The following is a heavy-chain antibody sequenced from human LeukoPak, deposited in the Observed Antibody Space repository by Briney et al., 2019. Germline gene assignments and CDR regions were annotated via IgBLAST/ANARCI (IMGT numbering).Heavy chain of an antibody. CDR2: ITGDGST. CDR3: AKDLTDSGSGWFDP. Sequence: GGSLRLSCAASGFTFDDYAMHWVRQAPGRGLEWVSLITGDGSTYYADSVKGRFTISRDNSKNSLYLQMNNLRAEDTALYYCAKDLTDSGSGWFDPWGQGTLVTVSS. CDR1: GFTFDDYA. V-gene: IGHV3-43*02. J-gene: IGHJ5*02. D-gene: IGHD3-10*01.